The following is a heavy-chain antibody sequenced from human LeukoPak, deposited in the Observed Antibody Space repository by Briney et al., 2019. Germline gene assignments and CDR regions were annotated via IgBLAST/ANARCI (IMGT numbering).Heavy chain of an antibody. V-gene: IGHV3-7*01. Sequence: GGSLRLSCAASGFTFSSYWMSWVRQAPGKGLEWVANIKQDGSEKYYVDSVKGRFTISRDNAKNSLYLQMNSLRAEDTAVYYCAKDIRYYYDSSGPGAFDYWGQGTLVTVSS. D-gene: IGHD3-22*01. CDR2: IKQDGSEK. CDR3: AKDIRYYYDSSGPGAFDY. CDR1: GFTFSSYW. J-gene: IGHJ4*02.